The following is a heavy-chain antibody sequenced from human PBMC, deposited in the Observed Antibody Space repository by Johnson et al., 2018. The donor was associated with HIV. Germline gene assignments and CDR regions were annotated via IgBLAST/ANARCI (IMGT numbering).Heavy chain of an antibody. V-gene: IGHV3-30*04. J-gene: IGHJ3*02. CDR3: ARDKRRWELLRDAFDI. CDR2: ISYDGSNK. CDR1: GFTFSSHA. Sequence: QVQLVESGGGVVQPGRSLRLSCAASGFTFSSHAMHWVRQAPGKGLEWVAVISYDGSNKYYADSVKGRFTLSRDNSKNTLYLQMNSLRVEDTAVYYCARDKRRWELLRDAFDIWGQGTMVTVSS. D-gene: IGHD1-26*01.